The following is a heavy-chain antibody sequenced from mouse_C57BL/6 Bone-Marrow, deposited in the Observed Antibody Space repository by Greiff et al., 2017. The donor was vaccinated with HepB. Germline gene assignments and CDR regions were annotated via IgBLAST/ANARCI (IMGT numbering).Heavy chain of an antibody. Sequence: VQLQQPGAELVKPGASVKMSCKASGYTFTSYWITWVKQRPGQGLEWIGDIYPGSGSTNYNEKFKSKATLTVDTSSSTAYMQLSSRTSEDSAVYYCARAGSNYWYFDVWGTGTTVTVSS. D-gene: IGHD1-1*01. CDR1: GYTFTSYW. CDR3: ARAGSNYWYFDV. V-gene: IGHV1-55*01. J-gene: IGHJ1*03. CDR2: IYPGSGST.